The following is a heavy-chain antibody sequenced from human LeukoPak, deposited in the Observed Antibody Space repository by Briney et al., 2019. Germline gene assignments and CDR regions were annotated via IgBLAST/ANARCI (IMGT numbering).Heavy chain of an antibody. CDR2: IWSDGSNK. V-gene: IGHV3-33*08. J-gene: IGHJ4*02. D-gene: IGHD4-17*01. CDR1: GFTFSNAW. Sequence: GGSLRLSCAASGFTFSNAWMSWVRQAPGKGLEWVAMIWSDGSNKYYGDSVKGRFTISRDNSKNTAYLQMNSLRAEDTAVYYCARDKGVRCLDYWGQGTLVTVSS. CDR3: ARDKGVRCLDY.